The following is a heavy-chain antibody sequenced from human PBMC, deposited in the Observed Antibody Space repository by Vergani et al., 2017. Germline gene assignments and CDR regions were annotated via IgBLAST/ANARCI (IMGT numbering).Heavy chain of an antibody. V-gene: IGHV1-24*01. D-gene: IGHD3-16*02. J-gene: IGHJ4*02. Sequence: QVQLVQSGAEVKKPGASVKVSCKVSGYTLTELSMHWVRQAPGKGLEWMGGFDPEDGETIYAQKFQGRVTRTEDTSKDTAYMELSSLISEDTAVYYCATEKWGNVWGSYRWGFDYWGQGTLVTVSS. CDR1: GYTLTELS. CDR3: ATEKWGNVWGSYRWGFDY. CDR2: FDPEDGET.